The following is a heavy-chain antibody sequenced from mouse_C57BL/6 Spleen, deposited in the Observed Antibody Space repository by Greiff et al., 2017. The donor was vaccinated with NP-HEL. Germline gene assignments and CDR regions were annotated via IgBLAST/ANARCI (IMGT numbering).Heavy chain of an antibody. CDR3: ATITTVVATDYFDY. D-gene: IGHD1-1*01. Sequence: VQLQQSGAELARPGASVKLSCKASGYTFTSYGISWVKQRTGQGLEWIGEIYPRSGNTYYNEKFKGKATLTADKSSSTAYMELRSLTSEDSAVYFCATITTVVATDYFDYWGQGTTLTVS. V-gene: IGHV1-81*01. J-gene: IGHJ2*01. CDR2: IYPRSGNT. CDR1: GYTFTSYG.